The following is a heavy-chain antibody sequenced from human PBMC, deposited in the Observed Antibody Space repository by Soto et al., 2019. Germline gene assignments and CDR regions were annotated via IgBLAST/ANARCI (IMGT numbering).Heavy chain of an antibody. CDR1: GYTFTGYY. V-gene: IGHV1-2*02. CDR3: AKLRDYDFWSGYYTGGTWFDP. CDR2: INPNSGGT. Sequence: ASVKVSCKASGYTFTGYYMHWVRQAPGQGLEWMGWINPNSGGTNYAQKFQGRVTMTRDTSISTAYMELSRLRSDDTAVYYCAKLRDYDFWSGYYTGGTWFDPWGQGTLVTVSS. D-gene: IGHD3-3*01. J-gene: IGHJ5*02.